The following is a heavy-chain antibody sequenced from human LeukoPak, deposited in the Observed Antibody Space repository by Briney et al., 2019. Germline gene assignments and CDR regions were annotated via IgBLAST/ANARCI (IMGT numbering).Heavy chain of an antibody. Sequence: PSETLSLTCTVSGGSITGSSYYWGWIRQPPGKGLEWVSSISSSSSYIYYADSVKGRFTISRDNAKNSLYLQMNSLRAEDTAVYYCARFIAVAGNLVDYWGQGTLVTVSS. D-gene: IGHD6-19*01. CDR2: ISSSSSYI. CDR3: ARFIAVAGNLVDY. CDR1: GGSITGSSYY. J-gene: IGHJ4*02. V-gene: IGHV3-21*01.